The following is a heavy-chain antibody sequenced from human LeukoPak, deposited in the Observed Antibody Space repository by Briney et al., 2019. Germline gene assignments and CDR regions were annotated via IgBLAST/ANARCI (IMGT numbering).Heavy chain of an antibody. D-gene: IGHD2-21*02. CDR1: GFSFSDFY. CDR2: ISQSGSDI. Sequence: PGGSLRLSCAASGFSFSDFYMSWIRQAPGKGLEWISYISQSGSDINYADSVRGRFTVSRDNSKNTLYLQMNSLRAEDTALYYCAKVAHGGDRFDSWGQGTLVTVSS. V-gene: IGHV3-11*01. CDR3: AKVAHGGDRFDS. J-gene: IGHJ5*01.